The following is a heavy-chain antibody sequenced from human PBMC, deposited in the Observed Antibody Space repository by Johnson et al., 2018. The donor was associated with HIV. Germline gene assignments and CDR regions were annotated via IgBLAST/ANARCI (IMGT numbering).Heavy chain of an antibody. CDR1: GFTFSSYG. D-gene: IGHD1-26*01. J-gene: IGHJ3*01. CDR2: IWYDGSNK. Sequence: QVQLVESGGGVVQPGRSLRLSCTASGFTFSSYGLHWVRQAPGKGLEWVAVIWYDGSNKYYADSVKARFTISRDNSKNTLDLQMNSLRAEDTAVYYCAKDLFTEREDDVFDVWGQGTMVTVSS. V-gene: IGHV3-33*06. CDR3: AKDLFTEREDDVFDV.